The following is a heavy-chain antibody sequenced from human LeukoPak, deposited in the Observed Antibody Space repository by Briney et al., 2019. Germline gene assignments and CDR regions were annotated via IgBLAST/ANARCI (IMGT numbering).Heavy chain of an antibody. CDR1: GGSISSYY. CDR3: ARLPNDYGDYVGSDY. CDR2: IYYSGST. Sequence: SETLSLTCTVSGGSISSYYWSWIRQPPGKGLEWIGYIYYSGSTNYNPSLKSRVTISVDTSKNQFSLKLSSVTAADTAVYYCARLPNDYGDYVGSDYWGQGTLVTVSS. V-gene: IGHV4-59*08. D-gene: IGHD4-17*01. J-gene: IGHJ4*02.